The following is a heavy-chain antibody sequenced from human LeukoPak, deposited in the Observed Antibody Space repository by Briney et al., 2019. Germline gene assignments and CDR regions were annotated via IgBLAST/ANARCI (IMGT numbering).Heavy chain of an antibody. J-gene: IGHJ4*02. CDR2: ISGSGGSI. CDR1: GFTFSRYA. CDR3: AKGYYDYVWGSYYFDY. Sequence: GGSLRLSCAASGFTFSRYAMSWVRQAPGKGLEWVSAISGSGGSIYYADPVKGRFTISRDNSMVTLYLQMTSLRAEDTAVYYSAKGYYDYVWGSYYFDYWRQGTMVTVSS. V-gene: IGHV3-23*01. D-gene: IGHD3-16*01.